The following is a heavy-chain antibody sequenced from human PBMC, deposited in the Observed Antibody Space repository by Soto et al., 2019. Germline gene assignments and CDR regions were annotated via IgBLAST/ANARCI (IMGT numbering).Heavy chain of an antibody. Sequence: EVQLVESGGGLVQPGGSLRLSCAASGFTFSNYAMHWVRQTPGQGPVWVARINSDGSATSHADSVKGRFTISRDNAKNTLYLQMNSLRAEDTAVYYCARDEPLTPGSSSDAFDIWGQGTMVTVSS. CDR3: ARDEPLTPGSSSDAFDI. V-gene: IGHV3-74*01. J-gene: IGHJ3*02. CDR1: GFTFSNYA. CDR2: INSDGSAT. D-gene: IGHD4-4*01.